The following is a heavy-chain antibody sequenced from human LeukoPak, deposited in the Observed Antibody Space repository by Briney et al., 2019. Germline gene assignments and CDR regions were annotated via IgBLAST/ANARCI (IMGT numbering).Heavy chain of an antibody. CDR1: GFTLSDYS. D-gene: IGHD3-10*01. J-gene: IGHJ4*02. CDR3: ARDPASGSYLDY. CDR2: ISYDGSNK. V-gene: IGHV3-30*04. Sequence: QPGRSLRLSCAASGFTLSDYSMHWVRQAPGKGLEWVAVISYDGSNKYYADSVKGRFTITRDNSKNTLYLQMNSLRAEDTAACYCARDPASGSYLDYWGQGTLVSVSS.